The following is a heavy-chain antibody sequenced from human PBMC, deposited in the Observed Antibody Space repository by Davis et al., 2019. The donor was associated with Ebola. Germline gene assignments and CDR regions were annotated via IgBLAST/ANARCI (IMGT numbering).Heavy chain of an antibody. V-gene: IGHV3-23*01. CDR1: GFIFSSYG. CDR2: ISGSGGGT. D-gene: IGHD3-10*01. Sequence: GESLKISCAASGFIFSSYGMTWVRQAPGKGLQWVSGISGSGGGTDYADSVKGRFTISRDNSKNTLYLQMNSLRAEDTAVYYCARGDGFNGMDVWGQGTTVTVSS. J-gene: IGHJ6*02. CDR3: ARGDGFNGMDV.